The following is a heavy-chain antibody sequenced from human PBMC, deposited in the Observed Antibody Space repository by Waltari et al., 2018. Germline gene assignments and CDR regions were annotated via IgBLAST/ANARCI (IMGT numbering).Heavy chain of an antibody. D-gene: IGHD6-19*01. CDR1: GGSISSHY. Sequence: VQLQESGPGLVKPSETLSLTCTVSGGSISSHYWSWIRQPPGKGLEWMGIIYPGDSDTRYSPSFQGQVTISADKSISTAYLQWSSLKASDTAMYYCARRKQWLVPEDGAFDIWGQGTMVTVSS. J-gene: IGHJ3*02. V-gene: IGHV5-51*01. CDR3: ARRKQWLVPEDGAFDI. CDR2: IYPGDSDT.